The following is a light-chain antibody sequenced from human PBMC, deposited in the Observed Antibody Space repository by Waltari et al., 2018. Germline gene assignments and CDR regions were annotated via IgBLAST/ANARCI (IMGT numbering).Light chain of an antibody. V-gene: IGKV3-20*01. Sequence: IVLTQSPGTLSLSPGDRASLSCKASQSLGKNYLAWYQHKPGQAPRLLIYGASSRAAGIPDRFSGSVSVTDFTLTISRREPEDFAVYYCQQYASSVLYTFGQGTKLEIK. CDR3: QQYASSVLYT. CDR2: GAS. CDR1: QSLGKNY. J-gene: IGKJ2*01.